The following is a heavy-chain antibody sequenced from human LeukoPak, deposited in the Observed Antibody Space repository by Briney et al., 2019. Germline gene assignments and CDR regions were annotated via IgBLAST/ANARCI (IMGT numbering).Heavy chain of an antibody. D-gene: IGHD3-22*01. CDR3: ASDSSGYRDAFDI. V-gene: IGHV1-69*04. J-gene: IGHJ3*02. Sequence: SVNVSFKASVGTFSSYAISWVRQAPGQGLEWMGRIIPILGIENYAQKFQGRVTITADKTTSTAYMELSSLRSEEAAVYYCASDSSGYRDAFDIWGQGTMVTVSS. CDR1: VGTFSSYA. CDR2: IIPILGIE.